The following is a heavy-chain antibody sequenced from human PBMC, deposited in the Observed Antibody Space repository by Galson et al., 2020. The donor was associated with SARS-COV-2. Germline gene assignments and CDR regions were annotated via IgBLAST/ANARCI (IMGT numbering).Heavy chain of an antibody. CDR2: IYYSGST. J-gene: IGHJ5*02. V-gene: IGHV4-59*01. Sequence: SETLSLTCTVSGGSISSYYWSWIRQPPGKGLEWIGYIYYSGSTNYNPSLKSRVTISVDTSKNQFSLKLSSVTAADTAVYYCARDVVESEHSSSWYGIDPWGQGTLVTVSS. CDR1: GGSISSYY. D-gene: IGHD6-13*01. CDR3: ARDVVESEHSSSWYGIDP.